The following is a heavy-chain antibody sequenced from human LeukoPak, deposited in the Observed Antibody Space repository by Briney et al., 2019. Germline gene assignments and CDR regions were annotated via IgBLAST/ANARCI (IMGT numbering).Heavy chain of an antibody. J-gene: IGHJ4*02. V-gene: IGHV3-11*05. Sequence: GGTLTLSCAVSGFTISVYYMSWIRHAPRGGLEWVSSISSSDTRTDYAASVKGRFTISRDNAKNSLYLQMSSLRAENTAVYYCARGPSDGFSFYDCGEGTPVSVSS. CDR1: GFTISVYY. CDR2: ISSSDTRT. D-gene: IGHD3-10*01. CDR3: ARGPSDGFSFYD.